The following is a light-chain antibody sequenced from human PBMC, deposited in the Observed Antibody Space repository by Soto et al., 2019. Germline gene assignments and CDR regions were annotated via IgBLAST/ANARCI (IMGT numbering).Light chain of an antibody. CDR1: QSVSDK. J-gene: IGKJ5*01. CDR2: HAS. CDR3: QQYNNWPFS. V-gene: IGKV3-15*01. Sequence: EIVMTQSPATVSVSPGERATLSCRASQSVSDKLAWYQQKPGQAPRLLIYHASARATGIPARFSGSGSGTEFTLTISGLQSEDSAVYFCQQYNNWPFSFGQGTRLEI.